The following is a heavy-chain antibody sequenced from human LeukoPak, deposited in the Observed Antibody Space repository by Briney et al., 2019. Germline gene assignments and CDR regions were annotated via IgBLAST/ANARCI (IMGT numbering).Heavy chain of an antibody. Sequence: GGSLRLSCVASGVTFSTFWMSWVRQSPARGLEWVASISPGGGTTYYADYVKGRFTISRDNSNNTLYVQMNSLRAEDTAVYYCAKVRSGSANWALRIFDNWGQGTLVTVSS. CDR3: AKVRSGSANWALRIFDN. CDR2: ISPGGGTT. J-gene: IGHJ4*02. D-gene: IGHD1-1*01. V-gene: IGHV3-23*01. CDR1: GVTFSTFW.